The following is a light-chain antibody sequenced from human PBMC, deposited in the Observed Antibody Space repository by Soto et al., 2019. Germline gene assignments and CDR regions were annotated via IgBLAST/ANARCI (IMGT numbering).Light chain of an antibody. CDR2: KAS. CDR3: QQYNSYSGSRT. V-gene: IGKV1-5*03. J-gene: IGKJ1*01. CDR1: QSISSW. Sequence: DIQMTQSPSTLSASVGDRVTITCRASQSISSWLAWYQQKPGKAPKLLIYKASSLESGVPSRFSGSGSGTEFTLTISSLQPDDFATYYCQQYNSYSGSRTFGQGTKVDIK.